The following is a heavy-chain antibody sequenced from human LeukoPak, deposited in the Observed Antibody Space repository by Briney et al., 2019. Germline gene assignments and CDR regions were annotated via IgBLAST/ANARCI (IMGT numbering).Heavy chain of an antibody. J-gene: IGHJ4*02. V-gene: IGHV3-23*01. CDR1: GFTFSSYA. CDR2: ISGSGHAT. CDR3: AKSQEDDSSGYYYSNFDY. Sequence: GGSLRLSCAASGFTFSSYAMSWVRQAPGKGLEWVSAISGSGHATYYADSVKGRFTIFRDNSKNTLYLQMNSLRAEDTAVYYCAKSQEDDSSGYYYSNFDYWGQGTLVTVSS. D-gene: IGHD3-22*01.